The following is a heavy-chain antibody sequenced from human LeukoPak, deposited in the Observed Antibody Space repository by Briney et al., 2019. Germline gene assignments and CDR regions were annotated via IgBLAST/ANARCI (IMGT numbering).Heavy chain of an antibody. CDR3: ARGQYYYDSSGYLI. D-gene: IGHD3-22*01. J-gene: IGHJ3*02. V-gene: IGHV4-59*01. CDR2: IYYSGST. CDR1: GGSISSYY. Sequence: SETLSLTCTVSGGSISSYYWSWIRQPPGKGLEWIGYIYYSGSTNYNPSLKSRVTISVDTSKNQFSLKLSSVTAADTAVYYCARGQYYYDSSGYLIWGQGTMVTVSS.